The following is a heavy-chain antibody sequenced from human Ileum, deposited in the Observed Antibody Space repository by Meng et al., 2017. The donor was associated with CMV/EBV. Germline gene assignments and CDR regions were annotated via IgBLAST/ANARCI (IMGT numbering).Heavy chain of an antibody. CDR2: ISGSDGST. CDR1: GFTFSSNA. J-gene: IGHJ6*01. Sequence: GESLKISCAASGFTFSSNAMSWVRQAPGKGLEWVSSISGSDGSTHYADSVKGRFTISRDNSKNTLFLQMDSLRAEDTAVYYCAGESGVPNGMDVWGQGNTV. CDR3: AGESGVPNGMDV. D-gene: IGHD2-2*01. V-gene: IGHV3-23*01.